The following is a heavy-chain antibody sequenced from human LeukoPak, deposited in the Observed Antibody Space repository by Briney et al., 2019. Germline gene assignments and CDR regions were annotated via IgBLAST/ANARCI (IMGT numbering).Heavy chain of an antibody. Sequence: GGSLRLSCAASGFTFSSYAMHWVRQAPGKGLEWVAVISYDGSNKYYADSVKGRFTISRDNSKNTLYLQMNSLRAEDTAVYYCARARMNYGYSLSYWGQGTLVTVSS. J-gene: IGHJ4*02. CDR3: ARARMNYGYSLSY. D-gene: IGHD5-18*01. CDR2: ISYDGSNK. CDR1: GFTFSSYA. V-gene: IGHV3-30*01.